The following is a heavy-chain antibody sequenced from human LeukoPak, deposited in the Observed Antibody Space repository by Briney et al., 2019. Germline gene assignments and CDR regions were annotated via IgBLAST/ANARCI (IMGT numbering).Heavy chain of an antibody. CDR1: GFTFSSND. CDR3: AKDSTYRYAYEDY. D-gene: IGHD5-18*01. CDR2: ISYDGTNK. J-gene: IGHJ4*02. Sequence: GGSLRLSCAASGFTFSSNDMNWVRQAPGKGLEWVAVISYDGTNKYYAESVKGRITIYRDNSKNMLYLQMDSLRAEDTAVYYCAKDSTYRYAYEDYWGQGTLVTVSS. V-gene: IGHV3-30*18.